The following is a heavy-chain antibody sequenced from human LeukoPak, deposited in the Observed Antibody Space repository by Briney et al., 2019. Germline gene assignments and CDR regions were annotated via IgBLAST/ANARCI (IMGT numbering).Heavy chain of an antibody. CDR2: IYTSGRT. CDR1: GGSISSYY. D-gene: IGHD3-22*01. CDR3: AGTNTYYYDSSGYYGLRLGAFDI. V-gene: IGHV4-4*07. J-gene: IGHJ3*02. Sequence: PSETLSLTCTVSGGSISSYYWSSIRQPAGKGLEWLGRIYTSGRTNYNPSVKSRVTMSVATSKNQFSLKLGSVTAADAAVYYCAGTNTYYYDSSGYYGLRLGAFDIWGQGTMVTVSS.